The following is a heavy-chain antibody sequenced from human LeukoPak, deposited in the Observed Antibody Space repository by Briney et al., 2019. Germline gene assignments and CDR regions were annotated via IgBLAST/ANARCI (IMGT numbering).Heavy chain of an antibody. CDR2: INNDRSDT. Sequence: GGSLRLSCAASGFTLSAYWMYWVRQAPGKGPVWDAFINNDRSDTNYADSVKGRFTISRDNAENTLYLQMNSLRVEDTAVYYCARGGFMHALDIWGQGIKVTVSS. V-gene: IGHV3-74*01. CDR1: GFTLSAYW. CDR3: ARGGFMHALDI. J-gene: IGHJ3*02. D-gene: IGHD3-16*01.